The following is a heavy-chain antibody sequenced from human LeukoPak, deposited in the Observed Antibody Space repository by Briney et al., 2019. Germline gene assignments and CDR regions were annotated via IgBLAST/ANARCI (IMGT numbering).Heavy chain of an antibody. D-gene: IGHD2-15*01. Sequence: SETLSLTCTVSGGSINGYFWSWMRQPAGKGLEWIGRILTNGNTDYNPSLNSRVTMSTDTSRNQFSLKLRSVSAADTAAYYCARSARVEPGTGYYFDSWGRGTLVTVSS. CDR2: ILTNGNT. V-gene: IGHV4-4*07. CDR3: ARSARVEPGTGYYFDS. CDR1: GGSINGYF. J-gene: IGHJ4*02.